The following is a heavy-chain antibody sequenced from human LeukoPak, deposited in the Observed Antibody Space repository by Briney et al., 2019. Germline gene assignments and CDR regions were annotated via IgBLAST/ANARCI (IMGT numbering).Heavy chain of an antibody. D-gene: IGHD5-18*01. J-gene: IGHJ4*02. CDR2: INPNSGGS. CDR3: ARLATDTPLDY. CDR1: GYTFTGYF. V-gene: IGHV1-2*06. Sequence: ASVKVSCKASGYTFTGYFMHWVRQAPGQGLEWMGRINPNSGGSNYAQKFQGRVTMTRDTSISTAYMELSRLRSDDTAVYYCARLATDTPLDYWGQGTLVTVSS.